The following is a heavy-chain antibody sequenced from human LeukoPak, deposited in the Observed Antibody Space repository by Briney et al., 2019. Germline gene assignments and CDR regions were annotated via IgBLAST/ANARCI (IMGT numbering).Heavy chain of an antibody. CDR3: AKGPHNWNPHGIDY. Sequence: GGSLRLSCAASGFTFTSYALSWVRQAPGKGLEWVSSISGSGDSTYYADSVKGRFAISRDNSKDTLYLQMNSLRAEDTAVYYCAKGPHNWNPHGIDYWGRGTLVTVSS. J-gene: IGHJ4*02. CDR2: ISGSGDST. D-gene: IGHD1-20*01. V-gene: IGHV3-23*01. CDR1: GFTFTSYA.